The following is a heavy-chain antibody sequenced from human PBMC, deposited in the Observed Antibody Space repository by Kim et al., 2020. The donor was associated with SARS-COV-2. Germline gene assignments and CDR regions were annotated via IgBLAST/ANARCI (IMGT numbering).Heavy chain of an antibody. CDR3: ASPVFYGSGSPQYYFDY. D-gene: IGHD3-10*01. J-gene: IGHJ4*02. V-gene: IGHV3-66*01. Sequence: VKGRFTISRDNSKNTLYLQMNSLRAEDTAVYYCASPVFYGSGSPQYYFDYWGQGTLVTVSS.